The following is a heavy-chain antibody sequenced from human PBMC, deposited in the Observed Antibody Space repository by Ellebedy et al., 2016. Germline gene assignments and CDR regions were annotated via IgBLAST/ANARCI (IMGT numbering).Heavy chain of an antibody. CDR3: ASTHYYDSSGYWGLDY. D-gene: IGHD3-22*01. CDR2: IYHSGNT. V-gene: IGHV4-38-2*02. Sequence: SETLSLTCTVSGYSISSGYYWGWIRQPPGKGLEWIGIIYHSGNTYYNPSLKSRVTISVDTSNNQFSLKLTSVTAADTAVYYCASTHYYDSSGYWGLDYWGQGTLVAVSS. J-gene: IGHJ4*02. CDR1: GYSISSGYY.